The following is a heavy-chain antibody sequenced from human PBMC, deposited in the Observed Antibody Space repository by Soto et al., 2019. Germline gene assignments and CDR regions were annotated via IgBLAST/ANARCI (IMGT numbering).Heavy chain of an antibody. CDR1: GFTFSDFA. CDR3: ARHPTHTELTAYATHFFDY. D-gene: IGHD2-21*01. CDR2: VYYTGTT. V-gene: IGHV4-39*01. J-gene: IGHJ4*02. Sequence: VQVLESGGGLVQPGGSLRLSCAATGFTFSDFAMSWVRQAPGKGLEWIGSVYYTGTTNYKPSLESRVTISADTSKNQFSLKLNSVTAADTAVYYCARHPTHTELTAYATHFFDYWGQGTLFTVSS.